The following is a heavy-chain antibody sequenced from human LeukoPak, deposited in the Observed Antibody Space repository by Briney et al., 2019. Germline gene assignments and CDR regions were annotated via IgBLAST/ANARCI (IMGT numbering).Heavy chain of an antibody. Sequence: ASVKVSCKASGYTFTGYYMHWVRQAPGQGLGWMGRINPNSGGTNYAQKFQGRVTMTRDTSISTAYMELSRLRSDDTAVYYCAREKVRQSGMDVWGQGTTVTVSS. V-gene: IGHV1-2*06. CDR3: AREKVRQSGMDV. J-gene: IGHJ6*02. CDR1: GYTFTGYY. D-gene: IGHD2-2*01. CDR2: INPNSGGT.